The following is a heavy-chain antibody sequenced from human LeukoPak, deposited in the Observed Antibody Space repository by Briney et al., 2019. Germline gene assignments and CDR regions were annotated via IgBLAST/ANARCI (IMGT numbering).Heavy chain of an antibody. J-gene: IGHJ4*02. CDR2: INHSGST. CDR3: ARGVQQQPFDY. Sequence: SVTLSLTCAVYGGSFSGYYWSWIRQPPGKGLEWIGEINHSGSTNYNPSLKSRVTISVDTSKNQFSLKLSSVTAADTAVYYCARGVQQQPFDYWGQGTLVTVSS. D-gene: IGHD6-13*01. CDR1: GGSFSGYY. V-gene: IGHV4-34*01.